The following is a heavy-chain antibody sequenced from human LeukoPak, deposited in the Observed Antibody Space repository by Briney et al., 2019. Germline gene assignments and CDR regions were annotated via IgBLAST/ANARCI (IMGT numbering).Heavy chain of an antibody. CDR3: ATDGSGEWDLLGDAFDV. CDR2: IKSKADGGTT. Sequence: KPGGSLRLSCAASGFTFSSYSMNWVRQAPGKGLEWVGRIKSKADGGTTDYAAPVKGRFTVSRDDSKNTLYLQMTSLKTEDTALYYCATDGSGEWDLLGDAFDVWGQGTMVTVSS. V-gene: IGHV3-15*01. J-gene: IGHJ3*01. D-gene: IGHD1-26*01. CDR1: GFTFSSYS.